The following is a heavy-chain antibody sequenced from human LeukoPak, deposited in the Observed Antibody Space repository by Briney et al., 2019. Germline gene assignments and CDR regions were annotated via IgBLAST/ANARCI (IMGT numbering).Heavy chain of an antibody. CDR1: GFTFDDYA. Sequence: PGGSLRLSCAASGFTFDDYAMHWVRQAPGKGLEWVSLISWDGGSTYYADSVKGRFTISRDNSKNSLYLQMNSLRAEDTALYYCAKDFSSYYDILTGYSYPDYWGQGTLVTVSS. V-gene: IGHV3-43D*03. CDR3: AKDFSSYYDILTGYSYPDY. J-gene: IGHJ4*02. D-gene: IGHD3-9*01. CDR2: ISWDGGST.